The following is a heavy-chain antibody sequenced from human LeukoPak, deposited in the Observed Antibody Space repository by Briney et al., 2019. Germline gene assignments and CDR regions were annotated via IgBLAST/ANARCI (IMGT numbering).Heavy chain of an antibody. V-gene: IGHV3-48*01. CDR2: ISSSSRTI. CDR1: DLTFSTFT. J-gene: IGHJ4*02. Sequence: GGSLRLSCAASDLTFSTFTMHWVRQAPGKGLEWVSSISSSSRTINYADSVRGRFTVSRDNANNSMYLQMNDLRREDTALYYCAKGSPRGGLDYWGQGTLVTVSS. CDR3: AKGSPRGGLDY. D-gene: IGHD1-14*01.